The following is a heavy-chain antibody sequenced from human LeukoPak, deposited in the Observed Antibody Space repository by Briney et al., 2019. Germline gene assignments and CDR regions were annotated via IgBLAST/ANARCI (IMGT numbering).Heavy chain of an antibody. CDR1: GFTFSSYS. V-gene: IGHV3-21*01. CDR3: ARDLRYCSSTSCYSLYYYYMDV. J-gene: IGHJ6*03. CDR2: ISSSSSYI. D-gene: IGHD2-2*01. Sequence: PGGSLRLSCAASGFTFSSYSMNWVRQAPGKGLEWVSSISSSSSYIYYADSVKGRFTISRDKAKNSLYLQMNSLRAEDTAVYYCARDLRYCSSTSCYSLYYYYMDVWGKGTTVTISS.